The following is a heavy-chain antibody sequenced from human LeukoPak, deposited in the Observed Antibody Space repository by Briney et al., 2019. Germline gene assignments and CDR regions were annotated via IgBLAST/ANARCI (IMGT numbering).Heavy chain of an antibody. CDR3: ARQSTDGGNPIDF. Sequence: PSETLSLTCTVSGDSISSRSYYWGWIRQPPGKGLEWIGGIFDSGSTYYNPSLESRVTISADTSNSQFSLKLSSVTAPDTAVCYCARQSTDGGNPIDFWGQGTLVTVSS. CDR1: GDSISSRSYY. D-gene: IGHD4-23*01. J-gene: IGHJ4*02. V-gene: IGHV4-39*01. CDR2: IFDSGST.